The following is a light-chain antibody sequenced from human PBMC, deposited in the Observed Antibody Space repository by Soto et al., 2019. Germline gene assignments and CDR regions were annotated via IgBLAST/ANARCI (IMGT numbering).Light chain of an antibody. CDR1: QSVSSSY. Sequence: EIVLTQSPGTLSLSPGERATLSCRASQSVSSSYLAWYQQKPGQAPRLLIYGASSRATGIPDRFSGSGSGTDFTLTISRLEPGDFAVYYCQQYGSSPPITFGQGTRLEMK. V-gene: IGKV3-20*01. J-gene: IGKJ5*01. CDR3: QQYGSSPPIT. CDR2: GAS.